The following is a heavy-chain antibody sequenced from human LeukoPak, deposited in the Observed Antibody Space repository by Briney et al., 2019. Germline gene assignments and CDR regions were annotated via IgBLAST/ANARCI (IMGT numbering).Heavy chain of an antibody. V-gene: IGHV4-59*01. CDR2: ISYSGST. D-gene: IGHD4-17*01. CDR1: GGSFSSYY. Sequence: PSETLSLTCTVSGGSFSSYYWTWIRQPPGKGLDWIGYISYSGSTKYSPSLQSRVTISVDTSKNQFSLNLSSVTAADTAVYYCARDRSRGLGHYYYGMDVWGKGTTVTVSS. CDR3: ARDRSRGLGHYYYGMDV. J-gene: IGHJ6*04.